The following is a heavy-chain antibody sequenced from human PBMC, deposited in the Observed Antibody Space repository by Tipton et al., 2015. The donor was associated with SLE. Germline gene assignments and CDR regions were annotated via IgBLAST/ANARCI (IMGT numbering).Heavy chain of an antibody. D-gene: IGHD6-13*01. Sequence: GSLRLSCAASGFTFSSYSMNWVRQAPGKGLEWVSYISSSSSTIYYADSVKGRFTISRDNAKNSLYLQMNSLRAEDTAVYYCAREERGSWYGVVIYWGQGTLVTVSS. CDR3: AREERGSWYGVVIY. CDR2: ISSSSSTI. CDR1: GFTFSSYS. V-gene: IGHV3-48*01. J-gene: IGHJ4*02.